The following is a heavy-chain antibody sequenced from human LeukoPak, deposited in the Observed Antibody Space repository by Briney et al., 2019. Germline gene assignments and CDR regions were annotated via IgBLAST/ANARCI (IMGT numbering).Heavy chain of an antibody. D-gene: IGHD2-15*01. CDR2: INPHTGGT. J-gene: IGHJ4*02. Sequence: GASVEVSCKASGYTFTGYYMHWVRQAPGQGLEWMGWINPHTGGTNYAQKFQGRVTMTRDASISTAYMELSRLRSDDTAVYYCARPYCGGGSCHDYFDYWGQGTLVTVSS. V-gene: IGHV1-2*02. CDR3: ARPYCGGGSCHDYFDY. CDR1: GYTFTGYY.